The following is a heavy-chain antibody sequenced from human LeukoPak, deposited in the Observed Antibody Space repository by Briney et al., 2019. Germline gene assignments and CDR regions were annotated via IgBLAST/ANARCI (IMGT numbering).Heavy chain of an antibody. CDR1: GGSISSSSYY. J-gene: IGHJ4*02. Sequence: SETLSLTCTVSGGSISSSSYYWGWIRQPPGKGLEWIGSIYYSGSTYYNPSLKSRVTMSVDTSKNQFSLKLSSVTAADTAVYYCARAVYDFWSARGYFDYWGQGTLVTVSS. CDR3: ARAVYDFWSARGYFDY. CDR2: IYYSGST. V-gene: IGHV4-39*07. D-gene: IGHD3-3*01.